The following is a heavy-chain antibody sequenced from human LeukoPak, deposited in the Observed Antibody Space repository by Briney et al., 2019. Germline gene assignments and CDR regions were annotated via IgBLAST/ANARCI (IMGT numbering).Heavy chain of an antibody. D-gene: IGHD1-26*01. CDR1: GGSISSSSYY. CDR2: IYYSGSA. V-gene: IGHV4-39*07. J-gene: IGHJ4*02. Sequence: SETLSLTCTVSGGSISSSSYYWGWIRQPPGKGLEWIGSIYYSGSAYYNPSLKSRVTISVDTSKNQFSLKLSSVTAADTAVYYCARIVEATCYFDYWGQGTLVTVSS. CDR3: ARIVEATCYFDY.